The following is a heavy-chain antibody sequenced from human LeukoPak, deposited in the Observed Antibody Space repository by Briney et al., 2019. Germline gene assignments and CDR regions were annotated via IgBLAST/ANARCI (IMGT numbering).Heavy chain of an antibody. V-gene: IGHV3-21*01. CDR2: ISSSSSYI. CDR3: ARDYDYVWGSYRYTEGSFDY. CDR1: GFTFSSYS. D-gene: IGHD3-16*02. Sequence: GGSLRLSCAASGFTFSSYSMNWVRQAPGKGLEWVSSISSSSSYICYADSVKGRFTISRDNAKNSLYLQMNSLRAEDTAVYYCARDYDYVWGSYRYTEGSFDYWGQGTLVTVSS. J-gene: IGHJ4*02.